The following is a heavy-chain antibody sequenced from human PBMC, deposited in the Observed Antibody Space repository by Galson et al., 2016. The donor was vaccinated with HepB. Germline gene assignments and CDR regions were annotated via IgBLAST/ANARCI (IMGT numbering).Heavy chain of an antibody. CDR2: ISYSGST. CDR1: GGSINNHY. CDR3: ARDRSSAWYAYGMDV. Sequence: LTCTVSGGSINNHYWSWVRQSPGKGLEWIGYISYSGSTSYNPSLKSRVTISVDTSKNNFSLKLTSVTAADTAVYYCARDRSSAWYAYGMDVWGQGTTVTVSS. D-gene: IGHD6-19*01. J-gene: IGHJ6*02. V-gene: IGHV4-59*11.